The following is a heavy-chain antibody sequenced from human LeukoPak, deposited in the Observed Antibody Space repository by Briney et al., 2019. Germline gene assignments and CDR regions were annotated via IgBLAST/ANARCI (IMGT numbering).Heavy chain of an antibody. CDR1: GGTFSSYA. V-gene: IGHV1-69*05. D-gene: IGHD3-16*02. J-gene: IGHJ4*02. Sequence: ASVKVSCKASGGTFSSYAISWVRQAPGQGLEWMGSIIPICGTANYAQKFQGRVTITTDESTSTAYMELSRLRSEATAVYYCAREVDYDYVWGSYRYNPPIDYWGQGTLVTVSS. CDR2: IIPICGTA. CDR3: AREVDYDYVWGSYRYNPPIDY.